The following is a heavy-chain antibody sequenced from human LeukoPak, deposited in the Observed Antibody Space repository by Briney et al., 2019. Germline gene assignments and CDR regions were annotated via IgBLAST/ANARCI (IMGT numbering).Heavy chain of an antibody. CDR3: AQYYYDSSGYSPNYYYYMDV. D-gene: IGHD3-22*01. V-gene: IGHV1-69*13. Sequence: SVKVSCKASGGTFSSYAISWVRQAPGQGLEWMGGIIPIFGTANYAQKFQGRVTITADESTSTAYMELSSLRSEDTAVYYCAQYYYDSSGYSPNYYYYMDVWGKGTTVTVSS. J-gene: IGHJ6*03. CDR1: GGTFSSYA. CDR2: IIPIFGTA.